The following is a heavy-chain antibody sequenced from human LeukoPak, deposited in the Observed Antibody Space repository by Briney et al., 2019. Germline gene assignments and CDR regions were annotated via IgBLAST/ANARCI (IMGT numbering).Heavy chain of an antibody. CDR2: IGSSSSYI. Sequence: GGSLRLSCAASGFTFSSYSMNWVRQAPGKGLEWVSSIGSSSSYIYYADSVKGRFTISRDNAKNSLYLQMNSLRAEDTAVYYCARGYSSGWPPDYWGQGTLVTVSS. V-gene: IGHV3-21*01. CDR1: GFTFSSYS. J-gene: IGHJ4*02. D-gene: IGHD6-19*01. CDR3: ARGYSSGWPPDY.